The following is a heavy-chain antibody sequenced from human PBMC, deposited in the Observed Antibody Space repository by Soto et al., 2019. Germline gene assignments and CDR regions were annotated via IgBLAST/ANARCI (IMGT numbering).Heavy chain of an antibody. Sequence: PGGSLRLSCAASGFTFSSYSMNWVRQAPGKGLEWVSYISSSSSTTYYADSVKGRFTISRDNSKNTLYLQMNSLRAEDTAVYYCAKDQRSRPTDFDYWGQGTLVTVSS. J-gene: IGHJ4*02. CDR2: ISSSSSTT. CDR1: GFTFSSYS. V-gene: IGHV3-48*01. CDR3: AKDQRSRPTDFDY. D-gene: IGHD1-26*01.